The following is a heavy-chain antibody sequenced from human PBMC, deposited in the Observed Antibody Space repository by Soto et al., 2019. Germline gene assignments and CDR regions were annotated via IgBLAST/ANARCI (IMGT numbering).Heavy chain of an antibody. CDR3: AKGVVVVVDYFDY. V-gene: IGHV3-23*01. CDR1: GFTFSSYV. J-gene: IGHJ4*02. Sequence: EVQLLESGGGLVQPGGSLRLSCAASGFTFSSYVMSWVRQAPGKGLEWVSAISGSGGSTYYADSVKGRFTISRDNSKNTLYLQMNSLRAEDTAVYYCAKGVVVVVDYFDYWGQGTLVTVSS. CDR2: ISGSGGST. D-gene: IGHD2-15*01.